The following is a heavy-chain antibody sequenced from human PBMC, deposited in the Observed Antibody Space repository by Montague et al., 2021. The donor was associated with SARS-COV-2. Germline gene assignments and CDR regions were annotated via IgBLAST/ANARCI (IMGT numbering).Heavy chain of an antibody. CDR3: AKDSYYYGLGYGMGV. CDR2: ISYDGSNK. CDR1: GFTFSSYG. J-gene: IGHJ6*02. Sequence: SRRLSCAASGFTFSSYGIHWVRQAPGKGLEWVAVISYDGSNKHYADSVKGRFTISRDNSKNVLYLQMNSLRAEDTALYYCAKDSYYYGLGYGMGVWGQGTTVTVSS. V-gene: IGHV3-30*18. D-gene: IGHD3-10*01.